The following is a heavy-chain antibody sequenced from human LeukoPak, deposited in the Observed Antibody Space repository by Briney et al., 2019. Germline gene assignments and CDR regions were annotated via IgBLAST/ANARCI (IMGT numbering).Heavy chain of an antibody. D-gene: IGHD3-22*01. CDR2: IKQDGSEK. V-gene: IGHV3-7*01. J-gene: IGHJ4*02. CDR1: GFTFSNAW. Sequence: GGSLRLSCAASGFTFSNAWMSWVRQAPGKGLEWVANIKQDGSEKYYVDSVKGRFTISRDNAKNSLYLQMNSLRAEDTAVYYCAREVVYYDSSGYLDIWGQGTLVTVSS. CDR3: AREVVYYDSSGYLDI.